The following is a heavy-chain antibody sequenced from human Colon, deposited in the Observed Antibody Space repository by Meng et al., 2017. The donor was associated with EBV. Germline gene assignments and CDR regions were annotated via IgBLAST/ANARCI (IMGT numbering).Heavy chain of an antibody. CDR3: ARGKQDAWELLAY. J-gene: IGHJ4*02. V-gene: IGHV4-4*02. D-gene: IGHD1-26*01. Sequence: QVQLPGSGPGLVTPSGTLALTCGVSGVSISSNIRWTWVRQPPGKGLEWIGDIDDSGSTNYNPSLNSRISISLDKSKNHFSLKVNSVTAADTAVYYCARGKQDAWELLAYWGQGALVTVSS. CDR1: GVSISSNIR. CDR2: IDDSGST.